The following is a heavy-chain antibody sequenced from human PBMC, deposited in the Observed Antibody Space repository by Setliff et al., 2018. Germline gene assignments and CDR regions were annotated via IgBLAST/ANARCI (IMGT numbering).Heavy chain of an antibody. D-gene: IGHD5-18*01. Sequence: ASVKVSCKASGYTFTGYYMHWVRQAPGQGLEWMGRINPNSGGTNYAQKFQGRVTMTRDTSISTAYMELSRLRSDDTAVYYCARRHVDTAMVIYYYGMDVWGQGTTVTVSS. J-gene: IGHJ6*02. V-gene: IGHV1-2*06. CDR1: GYTFTGYY. CDR3: ARRHVDTAMVIYYYGMDV. CDR2: INPNSGGT.